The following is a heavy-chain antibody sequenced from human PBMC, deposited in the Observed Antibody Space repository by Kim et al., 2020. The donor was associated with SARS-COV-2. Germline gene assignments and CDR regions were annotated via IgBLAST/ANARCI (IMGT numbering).Heavy chain of an antibody. CDR3: ARDLLAGVYDH. CDR2: T. J-gene: IGHJ4*02. D-gene: IGHD2-21*01. Sequence: TKYSEKCQGRVTITRDTSASTGFMELSSLISEDTAVYYCARDLLAGVYDHWGQGTLVTVSS. V-gene: IGHV1-3*01.